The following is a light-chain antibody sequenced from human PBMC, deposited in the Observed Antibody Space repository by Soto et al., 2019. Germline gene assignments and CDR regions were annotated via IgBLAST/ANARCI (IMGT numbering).Light chain of an antibody. CDR2: DAS. V-gene: IGKV3-11*01. J-gene: IGKJ5*01. CDR1: KNIYSF. Sequence: ENVLTQSPATLSLSPGERATLSCRASKNIYSFLAWYQQKPGQSPRLLIYDASNRATGIPTRFSGSGSGTDFTLTISSLEPEDSAVYYCQQRNNWPPITFGQGTRLEIK. CDR3: QQRNNWPPIT.